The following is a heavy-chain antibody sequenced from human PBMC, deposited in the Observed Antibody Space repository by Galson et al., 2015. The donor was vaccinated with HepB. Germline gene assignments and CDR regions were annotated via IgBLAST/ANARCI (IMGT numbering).Heavy chain of an antibody. V-gene: IGHV4-39*01. CDR1: GASISSSSYY. J-gene: IGHJ6*02. CDR2: IFYSGST. CDR3: ASSGYDFWSGYPLGYYYGMDV. D-gene: IGHD3-3*01. Sequence: SEPLSLTCTVSGASISSSSYYWGWIRQPPGKGLEWIGSIFYSGSTYYNPSLKSRVTISVDTSKNQFSLKLSSVTAADTAVYYCASSGYDFWSGYPLGYYYGMDVWGQGTTVTVSS.